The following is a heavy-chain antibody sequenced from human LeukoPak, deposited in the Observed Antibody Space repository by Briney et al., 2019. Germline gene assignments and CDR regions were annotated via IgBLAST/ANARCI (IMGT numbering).Heavy chain of an antibody. CDR1: GFTFSSYG. V-gene: IGHV3-33*01. CDR3: ARDLRQWELLGY. J-gene: IGHJ4*02. Sequence: GGSLRLPCAASGFTFSSYGMHWVRQAPGKGLEWVAVIWYDGSNKYYADSVKGRFTISRDNSKNTLYLQMNSLRAEDTAVYYCARDLRQWELLGYWGQGTLVTVSS. CDR2: IWYDGSNK. D-gene: IGHD1-26*01.